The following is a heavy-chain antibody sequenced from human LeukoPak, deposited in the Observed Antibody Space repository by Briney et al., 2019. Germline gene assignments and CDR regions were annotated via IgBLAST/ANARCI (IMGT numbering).Heavy chain of an antibody. V-gene: IGHV4-30-2*01. Sequence: PLETLSLTCAVSGGSISSGGHSWSCIRQPPGKGLEWIGYIYHSGSTYYNPSLKSRVTISVDRSKNQFSLKLSSVTAADTAVYYCARRSSGEVDYWGQVILVTASS. J-gene: IGHJ4*02. CDR3: ARRSSGEVDY. CDR1: GGSISSGGHS. CDR2: IYHSGST. D-gene: IGHD5-12*01.